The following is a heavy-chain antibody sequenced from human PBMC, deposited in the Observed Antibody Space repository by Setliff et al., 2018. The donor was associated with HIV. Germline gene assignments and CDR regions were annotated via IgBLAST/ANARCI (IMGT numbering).Heavy chain of an antibody. Sequence: SETLSLTCTVSGGSISSNSDYWGWIRQPPGKGLEWIGSIYHSGSTYYNPSLKSRVTISVDTSKNQFSLKLSSVTAADAAVYYCASRVYYYDSSGYLREEGFDPWGQGTLVTVSS. V-gene: IGHV4-39*01. CDR3: ASRVYYYDSSGYLREEGFDP. CDR2: IYHSGST. J-gene: IGHJ5*02. CDR1: GGSISSNSDY. D-gene: IGHD3-22*01.